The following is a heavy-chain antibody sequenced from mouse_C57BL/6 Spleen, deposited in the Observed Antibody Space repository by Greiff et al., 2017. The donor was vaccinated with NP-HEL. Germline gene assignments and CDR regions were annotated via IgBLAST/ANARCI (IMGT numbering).Heavy chain of an antibody. V-gene: IGHV10-1*01. J-gene: IGHJ4*01. Sequence: EVKLQESGGGLVQPKGSLKLSCAASGFSFNTYAMNWVRQAPGKGLEWVARIRSKSNNYATYYADSVKDRFTISRDDSESMLYLQMNNLKTEDTAMYYCVRGYYGSSYAMDYWGQGTSVTVSS. D-gene: IGHD1-1*01. CDR2: IRSKSNNYAT. CDR3: VRGYYGSSYAMDY. CDR1: GFSFNTYA.